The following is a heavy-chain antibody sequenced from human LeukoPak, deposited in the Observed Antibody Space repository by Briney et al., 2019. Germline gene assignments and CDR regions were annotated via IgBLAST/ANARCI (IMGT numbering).Heavy chain of an antibody. Sequence: PGGSLRLSCAASGFTFSSYAMSWVRQAPGKGLEWVSAISGSGGSTYYADSVKGRFTISRDNSKNTLYLQMNSLRAEDTAVYYRAKDRRRIAVAGISPFDYWGQGTLVTVSS. CDR2: ISGSGGST. J-gene: IGHJ4*02. CDR3: AKDRRRIAVAGISPFDY. V-gene: IGHV3-23*01. CDR1: GFTFSSYA. D-gene: IGHD6-19*01.